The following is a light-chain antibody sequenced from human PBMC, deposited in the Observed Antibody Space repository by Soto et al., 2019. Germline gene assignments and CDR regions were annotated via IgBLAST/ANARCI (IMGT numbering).Light chain of an antibody. CDR1: QTISSW. Sequence: DIQMTQSPSTLSGSVGDRVTITCRASQTISSWVAWYQQKPGKAPKLLIYKASTLKSGVPSRFSGSGSGTEFTLTISSLQPDDFATYYCQQYNTYSGTFGQGTKVDIK. CDR2: KAS. J-gene: IGKJ1*01. CDR3: QQYNTYSGT. V-gene: IGKV1-5*03.